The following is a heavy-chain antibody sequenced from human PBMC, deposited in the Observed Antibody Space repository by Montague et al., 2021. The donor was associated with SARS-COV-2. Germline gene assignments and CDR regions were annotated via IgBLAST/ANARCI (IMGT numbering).Heavy chain of an antibody. J-gene: IGHJ4*02. V-gene: IGHV4-59*01. CDR1: GYSITRVF. CDR2: LHHSEST. D-gene: IGHD2-8*01. Sequence: SETRSLTCSVSGYSITRVFWGWLRQPPGKGLEWIGHLHHSESTNFNASLKSRLTMSPDTSKNQFSLQLSSVTAADTAVYYCARLYLGFNGKMYFFDAWGQGILVTVSS. CDR3: ARLYLGFNGKMYFFDA.